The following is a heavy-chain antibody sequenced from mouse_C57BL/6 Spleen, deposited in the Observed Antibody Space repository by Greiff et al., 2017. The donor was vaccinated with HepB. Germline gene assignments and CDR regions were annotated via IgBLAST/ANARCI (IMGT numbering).Heavy chain of an antibody. Sequence: VMLVESGGGLVKPGGSLKLSCAASGFTFSDYGMHWVRQAPEKGLEWVAYISSGSSTIYYADTVKGRFTISRDNAKNTLFLQMTSLRSEDTAMYYCARAYYSNFFDYWGQGTTLTVSS. CDR2: ISSGSSTI. D-gene: IGHD2-5*01. J-gene: IGHJ2*01. CDR1: GFTFSDYG. CDR3: ARAYYSNFFDY. V-gene: IGHV5-17*01.